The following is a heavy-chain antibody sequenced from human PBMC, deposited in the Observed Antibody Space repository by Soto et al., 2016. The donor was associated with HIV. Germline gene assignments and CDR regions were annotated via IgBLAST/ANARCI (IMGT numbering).Heavy chain of an antibody. CDR2: ISGSGGST. CDR1: GFTFSSCA. CDR3: AKDFSARPDTHWYFDL. Sequence: EVQLLESGGDLVQPGGSLRLSCAASGFTFSSCAMSWVRQAPGKGLEWVSTISGSGGSTYYADSVKGRFTISRDNSKKTLYLQMNSLRAEDTAIYYCAKDFSARPDTHWYFDLWAVAPWSLPPQ. V-gene: IGHV3-23*01. J-gene: IGHJ2*01. D-gene: IGHD2-15*01.